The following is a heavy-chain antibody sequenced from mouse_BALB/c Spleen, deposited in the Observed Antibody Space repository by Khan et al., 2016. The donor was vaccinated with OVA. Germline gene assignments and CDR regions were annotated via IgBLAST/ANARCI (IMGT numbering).Heavy chain of an antibody. J-gene: IGHJ4*01. Sequence: QIQLVQSGPELKKPGETVRISCKASGYTFTNAGMQWVQKMPGKGLKWIGWINTHSGVPKYAEDFKGRFAFSLETSASTVYLQITNLKNEDTATYFCARVGAAYYGSDGGAMDYWGQGTSVTVSS. CDR2: INTHSGVP. CDR1: GYTFTNAG. D-gene: IGHD2-10*01. V-gene: IGHV9-4*02. CDR3: ARVGAAYYGSDGGAMDY.